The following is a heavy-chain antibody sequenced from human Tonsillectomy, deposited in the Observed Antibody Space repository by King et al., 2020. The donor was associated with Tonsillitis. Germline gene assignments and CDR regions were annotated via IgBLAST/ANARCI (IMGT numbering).Heavy chain of an antibody. J-gene: IGHJ3*02. Sequence: QLQESGPGLVKPSETLSLTCTVSGGSISSSSYYWGWIRQPPGKGLEWIGSIYYSGSTYYNPSLKSRVTISVDTSKNQFSLKLSSVTAADTAVYYCARHAHFGAFDIWGQGTMVTVSS. V-gene: IGHV4-39*07. D-gene: IGHD3-3*01. CDR1: GGSISSSSYY. CDR2: IYYSGST. CDR3: ARHAHFGAFDI.